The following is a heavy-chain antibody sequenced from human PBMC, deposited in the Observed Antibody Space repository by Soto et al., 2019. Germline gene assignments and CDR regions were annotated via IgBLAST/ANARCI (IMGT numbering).Heavy chain of an antibody. D-gene: IGHD6-6*01. V-gene: IGHV3-30-3*01. J-gene: IGHJ6*02. Sequence: PGGSLRLSCAASGFTFSSYAMHWVRQAPGKGLEWVAVISYDGSNKYYADSVKGRFTISRDNSKNTLYLQMNSLRAEDTAVYYCAREVGSIAAYYYYYGMDVWGQGTTVTGSS. CDR3: AREVGSIAAYYYYYGMDV. CDR1: GFTFSSYA. CDR2: ISYDGSNK.